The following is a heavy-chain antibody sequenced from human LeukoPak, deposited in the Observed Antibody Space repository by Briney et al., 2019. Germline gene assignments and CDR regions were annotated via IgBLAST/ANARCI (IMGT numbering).Heavy chain of an antibody. D-gene: IGHD3-10*01. CDR1: GFTFSSYA. J-gene: IGHJ4*02. Sequence: QPGGSLRLSCAASGFTFSSYAMHWVRQAPGKGLEWVAVISYDGSNKYYADSVKGRFTISRDNSKNTLYLQMNSLRAEDTAVYYCARDLWFGEVSAPSYWGQGTLVTVSS. CDR2: ISYDGSNK. CDR3: ARDLWFGEVSAPSY. V-gene: IGHV3-30-3*01.